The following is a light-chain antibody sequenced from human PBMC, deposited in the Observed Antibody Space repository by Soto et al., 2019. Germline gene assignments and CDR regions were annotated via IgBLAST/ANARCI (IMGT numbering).Light chain of an antibody. V-gene: IGLV2-14*01. Sequence: QSALTQPASVSGTPGQSITISCTGSNSDVGIYDFVSWYQHHPGRAPKLIVSEVSHRPSGVSNRFSGSKSGNTGSLTMSGLQSEDEADYYCLSYTSAEVRYVFGTGTQLTVL. CDR2: EVS. CDR1: NSDVGIYDF. CDR3: LSYTSAEVRYV. J-gene: IGLJ1*01.